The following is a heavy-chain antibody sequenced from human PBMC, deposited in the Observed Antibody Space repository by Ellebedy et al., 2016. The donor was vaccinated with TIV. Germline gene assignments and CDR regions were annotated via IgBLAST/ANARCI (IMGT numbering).Heavy chain of an antibody. D-gene: IGHD1-26*01. J-gene: IGHJ2*01. Sequence: GESLKISCAAIGFTFSSYSMNWVRQAPGKGLEWVSYISSGITTTYYADSVKGRFTISRDNAKNSLYLQMNSLRDEDTAVYYCARDGNSVGGTYWYFDLWGRGTLVTVSA. CDR2: ISSGITTT. CDR1: GFTFSSYS. V-gene: IGHV3-48*02. CDR3: ARDGNSVGGTYWYFDL.